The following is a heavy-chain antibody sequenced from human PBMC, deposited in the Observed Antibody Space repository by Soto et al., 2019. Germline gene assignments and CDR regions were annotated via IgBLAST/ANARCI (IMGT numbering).Heavy chain of an antibody. J-gene: IGHJ5*02. CDR1: RFSLSTTGEG. CDR3: GHRTLSSVAWFDP. V-gene: IGHV2-5*02. Sequence: SGPTLEKPTQTLTLNCAFFRFSLSTTGEGVGWFRQPPGKAPEWLALIYWDDDVRYSPSLRNRLTITKDNSENQVVLTKTNIVPLDTATYYCGHRTLSSVAWFDPWRQRKLVPASS. CDR2: IYWDDDV. D-gene: IGHD1-26*01.